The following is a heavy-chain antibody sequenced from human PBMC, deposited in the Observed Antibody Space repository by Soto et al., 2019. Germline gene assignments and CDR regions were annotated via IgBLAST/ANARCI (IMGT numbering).Heavy chain of an antibody. D-gene: IGHD6-13*01. CDR3: ARDLRAIAAAGNY. Sequence: EVQLVESGGGLVQPGGSLRLSCAASGFTVSSNYMSWVRQAPGKGLEWVSVIYSGGSTYYADSVKGRFTISRDNSKNTLYLQMNSLRAEDTAVYYCARDLRAIAAAGNYWGQGTLVTVSS. V-gene: IGHV3-66*01. CDR1: GFTVSSNY. CDR2: IYSGGST. J-gene: IGHJ4*02.